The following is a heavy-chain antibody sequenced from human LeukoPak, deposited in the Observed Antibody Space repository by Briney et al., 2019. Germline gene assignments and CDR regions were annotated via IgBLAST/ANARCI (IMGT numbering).Heavy chain of an antibody. CDR3: TKVRTFAVAGTFDY. Sequence: AGGSLRLSCAASGFTFRDYTMNWVRQAPGKGLEWVSSIASSSSHTYYADSVKGRFTISRDNAKNSLYLQMSSLRVADTAVYYCTKVRTFAVAGTFDYWGQGSLVTVSS. CDR1: GFTFRDYT. V-gene: IGHV3-21*01. J-gene: IGHJ4*02. CDR2: IASSSSHT. D-gene: IGHD6-19*01.